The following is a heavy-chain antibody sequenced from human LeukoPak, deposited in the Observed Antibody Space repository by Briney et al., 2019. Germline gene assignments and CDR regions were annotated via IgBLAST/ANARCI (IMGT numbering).Heavy chain of an antibody. CDR1: GFTFSSYS. Sequence: PGGSLRLSCAASGFTFSSYSMNWVRQAPGKGLEWVSSISSSSSYIYYADSVKGRFTISRDNAKNSLYLQMNSLRAEDTAVYYCARDLYGDYSHDYWGQGTLVTVSS. D-gene: IGHD4-17*01. V-gene: IGHV3-21*01. CDR3: ARDLYGDYSHDY. J-gene: IGHJ4*02. CDR2: ISSSSSYI.